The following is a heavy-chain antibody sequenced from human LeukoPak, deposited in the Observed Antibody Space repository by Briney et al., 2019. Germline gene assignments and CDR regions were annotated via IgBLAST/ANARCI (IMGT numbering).Heavy chain of an antibody. D-gene: IGHD1-1*01. CDR2: MDPTGSQK. Sequence: PGGSLRLSCADSQFTFNGSCRNWVRQAPGKGQEWVANMDPTGSQKRYVDTVKGRFTISKDNPGASLYLDMHSLRAEDTAIYYCAIWTSGNYWGQGTLVTVSS. J-gene: IGHJ4*02. V-gene: IGHV3-7*01. CDR3: AIWTSGNY. CDR1: QFTFNGSC.